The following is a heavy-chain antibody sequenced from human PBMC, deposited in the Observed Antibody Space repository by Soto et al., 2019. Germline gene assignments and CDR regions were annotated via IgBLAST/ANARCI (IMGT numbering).Heavy chain of an antibody. D-gene: IGHD4-17*01. CDR3: ARDHDYGDYATNWFDP. CDR1: GFTFSSYW. CDR2: INSDGSST. V-gene: IGHV3-74*01. Sequence: EVQLVESGGGLVQPGGSLRLSCAASGFTFSSYWMHWYRQPPGKGLVWVSRINSDGSSTSYADSVKGRFTISRDNAKNTRDLQMNSLRAEDTAVYYCARDHDYGDYATNWFDPWGQGTLVTVSS. J-gene: IGHJ5*02.